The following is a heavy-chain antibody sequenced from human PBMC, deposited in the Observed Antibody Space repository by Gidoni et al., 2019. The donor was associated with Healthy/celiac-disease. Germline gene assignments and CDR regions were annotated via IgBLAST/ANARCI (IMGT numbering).Heavy chain of an antibody. Sequence: QVQLQESGPRLLKPSETLSLTCPVSGVSISSYYWSWIRQPPGKGLEWIGYIYYSGSTNYNPSLKSRVTISVDTSKNQFSLKLSYVTAADTDVYYCAREGYYGSGSYYNWLDPWGQGTLVTVSS. CDR3: AREGYYGSGSYYNWLDP. D-gene: IGHD3-10*01. CDR1: GVSISSYY. J-gene: IGHJ5*02. V-gene: IGHV4-59*01. CDR2: IYYSGST.